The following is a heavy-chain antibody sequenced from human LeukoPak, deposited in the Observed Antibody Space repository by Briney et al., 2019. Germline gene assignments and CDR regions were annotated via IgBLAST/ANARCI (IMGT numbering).Heavy chain of an antibody. J-gene: IGHJ4*02. CDR2: INPNSSGT. Sequence: ASVKVSCKASGYTFTGYYMHWVRQAPGQGLEWMGWINPNSSGTNYAQKFQGRVTMTRDTSISTAYMELSRLRSDDTAVYYCAGVPRGVAAGYYFDCWGQGILVTVSS. CDR3: AGVPRGVAAGYYFDC. D-gene: IGHD6-13*01. CDR1: GYTFTGYY. V-gene: IGHV1-2*02.